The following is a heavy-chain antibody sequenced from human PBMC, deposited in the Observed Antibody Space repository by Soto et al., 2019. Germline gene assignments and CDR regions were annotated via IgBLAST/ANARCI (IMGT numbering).Heavy chain of an antibody. D-gene: IGHD6-19*01. V-gene: IGHV4-34*01. Sequence: QVQLQQWGAGLLKPSETLSLTCAVYGGSFSGYYWSWIRQPPGKGLEWIGEINHSGSTNYNPSLKSRVTISVDTSKNQFSLKLSSVTAADTVVYYCARTSPYSSGWYGFSRYGMDVWGQGTTVTVSS. CDR1: GGSFSGYY. CDR3: ARTSPYSSGWYGFSRYGMDV. J-gene: IGHJ6*02. CDR2: INHSGST.